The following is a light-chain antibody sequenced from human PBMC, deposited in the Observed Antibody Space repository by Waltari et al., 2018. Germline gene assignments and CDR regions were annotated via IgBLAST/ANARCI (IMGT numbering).Light chain of an antibody. CDR2: EAF. V-gene: IGKV1-5*03. CDR1: QILNNW. CDR3: QQYSTYPRT. Sequence: DIQMTQSPSTLSASVRDRVTITCRATQILNNWLAWYQQKPGKAPKLLIYEAFTLESGVPSRFSCSGSGTVFTLTISSLQPDDFATYYCQQYSTYPRTFGQGTKVEIK. J-gene: IGKJ1*01.